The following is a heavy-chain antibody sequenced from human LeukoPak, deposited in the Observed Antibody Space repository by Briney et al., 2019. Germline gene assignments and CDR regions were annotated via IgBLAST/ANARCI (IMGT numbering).Heavy chain of an antibody. CDR2: IQYSGST. J-gene: IGHJ3*02. D-gene: IGHD2-21*01. Sequence: SETLSLTCGVSGSSITSNYWSWIRQRPGQGLELIGYIQYSGSTNYNPSLRSRVTISLDMPKNQFSLKVTSVTAADTALYFCARGTYSFSFDMWGLGTLVTVSS. CDR3: ARGTYSFSFDM. V-gene: IGHV4-59*01. CDR1: GSSITSNY.